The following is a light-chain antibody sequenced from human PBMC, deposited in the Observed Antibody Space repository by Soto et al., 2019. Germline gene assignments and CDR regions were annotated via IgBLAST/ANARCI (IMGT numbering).Light chain of an antibody. Sequence: QSALTQPASVSGSPGQSITISCTGTSSDVGGSKYVSWYQQLPGKAPRLMIYEVSNRPSGVSNRFSGSKSGNTASLTVSGLQAEEEADYYCGSFSSSSTLYVFGTGTKVNVL. CDR1: SSDVGGSKY. CDR3: GSFSSSSTLYV. CDR2: EVS. V-gene: IGLV2-14*01. J-gene: IGLJ1*01.